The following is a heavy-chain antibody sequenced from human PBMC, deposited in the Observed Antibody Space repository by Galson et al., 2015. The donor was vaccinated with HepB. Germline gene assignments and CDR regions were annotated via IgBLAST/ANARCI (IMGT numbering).Heavy chain of an antibody. CDR2: ISAYNGNT. J-gene: IGHJ6*02. CDR1: GYTFTSYG. V-gene: IGHV1-18*04. D-gene: IGHD4-17*01. CDR3: AMPYGPTYGDYCHDYAYYCCLDV. Sequence: SVKVSCKASGYTFTSYGISWVRQAPGQGLEWMGWISAYNGNTNYAQKLQGRVTMTTDTSTSTAYMELRSLRSDDTAVYYCAMPYGPTYGDYCHDYAYYCCLDVWGQGTPVTVSS.